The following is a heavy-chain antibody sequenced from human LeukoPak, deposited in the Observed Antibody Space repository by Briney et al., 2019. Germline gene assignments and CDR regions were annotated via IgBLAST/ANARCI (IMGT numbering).Heavy chain of an antibody. J-gene: IGHJ4*02. CDR2: ISYDGSNK. CDR1: GFTFSSYG. CDR3: AKELRQQWLVPLEGLFDY. V-gene: IGHV3-30*18. Sequence: PGGSLRLSCAASGFTFSSYGMPWVRQAPGKGLEWVAVISYDGSNKYYADSVKGRFTISRDNSKNTLYLQMNSLRAEDTAVYYCAKELRQQWLVPLEGLFDYWGQGTLVTVSS. D-gene: IGHD6-19*01.